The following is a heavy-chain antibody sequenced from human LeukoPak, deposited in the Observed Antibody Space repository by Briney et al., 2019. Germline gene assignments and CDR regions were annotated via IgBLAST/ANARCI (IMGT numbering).Heavy chain of an antibody. J-gene: IGHJ4*02. CDR2: ISWNSGSI. V-gene: IGHV3-9*01. Sequence: PGRSLRLSCAASGFTFDDYAMHWVRQAPGKGLEWVSGISWNSGSIGYADSVKGRFTISRDNAKNSLYLQMNSLRAEDTALYYCAKAGPYYYDSSGYYDYWGQGTLVTVSS. D-gene: IGHD3-22*01. CDR1: GFTFDDYA. CDR3: AKAGPYYYDSSGYYDY.